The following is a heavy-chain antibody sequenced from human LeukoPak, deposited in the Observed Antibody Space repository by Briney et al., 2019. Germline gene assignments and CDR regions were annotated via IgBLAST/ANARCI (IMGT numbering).Heavy chain of an antibody. V-gene: IGHV3-66*01. CDR1: GFTVSSNY. J-gene: IGHJ6*03. CDR2: IYSGGST. Sequence: GGSLRLSCAASGFTVSSNYMSWVRQAPGEGLEWVSVIYSGGSTYYADPVKGRFTISKDNSKNTLYLQMNSLRGEDTAVYYCARVLSSSRYYYYYYYMDVWGKGTTVTISS. D-gene: IGHD6-13*01. CDR3: ARVLSSSRYYYYYYYMDV.